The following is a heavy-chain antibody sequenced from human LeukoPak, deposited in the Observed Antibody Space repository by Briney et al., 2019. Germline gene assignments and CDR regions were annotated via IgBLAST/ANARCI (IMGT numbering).Heavy chain of an antibody. J-gene: IGHJ1*01. CDR1: GYTFTGYY. D-gene: IGHD4-23*01. Sequence: ASVKVSCKASGYTFTGYYMHWVRQAPGQGLEWMGWINPNSGGTNYAQKFQGRVTMTRDTSISTAYMELSRLRSDDTAVYYCARAGAGAYGGKKFQHWGQGSPVTVSS. CDR3: ARAGAGAYGGKKFQH. V-gene: IGHV1-2*02. CDR2: INPNSGGT.